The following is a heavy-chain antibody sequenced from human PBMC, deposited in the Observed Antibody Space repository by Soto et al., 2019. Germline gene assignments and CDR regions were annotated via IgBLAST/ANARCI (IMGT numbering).Heavy chain of an antibody. V-gene: IGHV4-31*03. D-gene: IGHD3-10*01. CDR3: AREGGSGSYYPENWFDP. CDR1: GGSISSGGYY. Sequence: QVQLQESGPGLVKPSQALSLTCTVSGGSISSGGYYWSWIRQHPGKGLERIGYIYYSGSTYYNPSLKSRVTISVDTSKNQFSLKLSSVTAADTAVYYCAREGGSGSYYPENWFDPWGQGTLVTVSS. CDR2: IYYSGST. J-gene: IGHJ5*02.